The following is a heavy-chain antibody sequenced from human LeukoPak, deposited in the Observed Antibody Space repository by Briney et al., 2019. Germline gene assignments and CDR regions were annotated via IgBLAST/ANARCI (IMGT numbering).Heavy chain of an antibody. CDR2: IKSKTDGGTT. Sequence: GGSLRLSCAASGFTFSNAWMSWVRQAPGKGLEWVGRIKSKTDGGTTDYAAPVKGRFTISRDDSKNTLYLQMNSLKTEDTAVYYCARPSPLTWDPHFDYWGQGTLVTVSS. J-gene: IGHJ4*02. CDR1: GFTFSNAW. CDR3: ARPSPLTWDPHFDY. V-gene: IGHV3-15*01. D-gene: IGHD7-27*01.